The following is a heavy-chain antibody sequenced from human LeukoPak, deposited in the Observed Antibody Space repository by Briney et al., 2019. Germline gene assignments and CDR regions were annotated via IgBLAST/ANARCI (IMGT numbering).Heavy chain of an antibody. V-gene: IGHV4-31*03. CDR2: IYYSGST. Sequence: SQSLSLTCTVSGGSISSGGYYWSWIRQHPGKGLEWIGYIYYSGSTYYNPSLKSRVTISVDTSKNQFSLKLSSVTAADTAVYYCARVKKNWNYGNWFDPWGQGTLVTVSS. D-gene: IGHD1-7*01. J-gene: IGHJ5*02. CDR3: ARVKKNWNYGNWFDP. CDR1: GGSISSGGYY.